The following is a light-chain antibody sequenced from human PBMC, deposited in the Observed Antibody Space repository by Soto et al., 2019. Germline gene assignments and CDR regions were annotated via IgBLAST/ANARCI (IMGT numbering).Light chain of an antibody. Sequence: QSALTQPASLSGSPGQSITISCTGTSSDIGSYNYVSWYQQHPGQAPKLMIYDVTNRPSGVSNRFSGSKSGNTASLTISGLQAEDEADYSFSSPRSSSFYVFGTGTKLTVL. CDR2: DVT. CDR1: SSDIGSYNY. V-gene: IGLV2-14*03. CDR3: SSPRSSSFYV. J-gene: IGLJ1*01.